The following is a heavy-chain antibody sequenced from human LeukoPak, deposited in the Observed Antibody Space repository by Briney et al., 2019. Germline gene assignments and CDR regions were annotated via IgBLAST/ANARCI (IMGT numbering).Heavy chain of an antibody. CDR3: ARDLERITMIVAEPRPMGFQH. CDR2: INPNSGGT. CDR1: GYTFTGYY. J-gene: IGHJ1*01. Sequence: ASVKVSCKVSGYTFTGYYMHWVRQAPGQGLEWMGWINPNSGGTNYAQKFQGRVTMTRDTSISTAYMELSRLRSDDTAVYYCARDLERITMIVAEPRPMGFQHWGQGTLVTVSS. V-gene: IGHV1-2*02. D-gene: IGHD3-22*01.